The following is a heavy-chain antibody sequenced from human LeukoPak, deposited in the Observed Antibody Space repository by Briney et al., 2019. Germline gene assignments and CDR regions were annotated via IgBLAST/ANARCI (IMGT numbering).Heavy chain of an antibody. CDR2: ISGSGGST. Sequence: PGGSLRLSCAASGFTFNSYSMSWVRQAAGKGLEWVSAISGSGGSTYYPDSVKGRFTISRDNSKNILYLQMNSLRAEDTAVYYCAKDQRYSSVSYFDYWGQGTLVTVSS. V-gene: IGHV3-23*01. CDR1: GFTFNSYS. J-gene: IGHJ4*02. D-gene: IGHD6-19*01. CDR3: AKDQRYSSVSYFDY.